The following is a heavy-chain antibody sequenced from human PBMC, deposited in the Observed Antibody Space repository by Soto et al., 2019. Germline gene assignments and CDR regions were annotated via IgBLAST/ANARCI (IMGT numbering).Heavy chain of an antibody. J-gene: IGHJ6*02. D-gene: IGHD3-3*01. Sequence: GGSLRLSCAASGFTFSSYAMSWVRQAPGKGLEWVSAISGSGGSTYYADSVKGRFTISRDNSKNTLYLQMNSLRAEDTAVYYCAKVFLRFLEWFDSEEGYYYYGMDVWGQGTTVTVSS. V-gene: IGHV3-23*01. CDR1: GFTFSSYA. CDR3: AKVFLRFLEWFDSEEGYYYYGMDV. CDR2: ISGSGGST.